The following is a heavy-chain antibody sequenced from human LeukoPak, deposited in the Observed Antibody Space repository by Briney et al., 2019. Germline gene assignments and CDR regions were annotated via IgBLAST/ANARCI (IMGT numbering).Heavy chain of an antibody. V-gene: IGHV5-51*01. J-gene: IGHJ4*02. CDR3: ARREATTEYFDF. D-gene: IGHD1-7*01. CDR2: IYPVDSDT. CDR1: GSRSTNYW. Sequence: GGPLNISCKASGSRSTNYWSAWARQMPGKGLEWMGVIYPVDSDTRYNPSFQGQVTLSADRSFGTAYLQWSSLKASDSAMYYCARREATTEYFDFWGQGTLVTVSS.